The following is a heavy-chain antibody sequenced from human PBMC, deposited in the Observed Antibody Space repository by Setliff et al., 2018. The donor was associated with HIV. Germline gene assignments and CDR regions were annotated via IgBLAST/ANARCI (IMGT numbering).Heavy chain of an antibody. CDR1: GGSLSGYH. CDR2: INHSGST. J-gene: IGHJ4*02. V-gene: IGHV4-34*01. D-gene: IGHD3-22*01. Sequence: SETLSLTCAVYGGSLSGYHWSWIRQSPEKGLEWIGEINHSGSTNYNASLKSRVTMSVDTSKNQFSLKLSSVTAADTAVYYCARGGGYDRSGYYPFDYWGQGTPVTVSS. CDR3: ARGGGYDRSGYYPFDY.